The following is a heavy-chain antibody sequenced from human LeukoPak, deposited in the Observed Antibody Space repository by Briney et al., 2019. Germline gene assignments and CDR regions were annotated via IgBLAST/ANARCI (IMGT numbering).Heavy chain of an antibody. CDR3: ARDQADSSGYYYFDY. J-gene: IGHJ4*02. V-gene: IGHV3-11*01. Sequence: GGSLRLSCAASGFTFSDYYMSWIRQAPGKGLEWVSYISSSGSTIYYADSVKGRSTISRDNAKNSLYLQMNSLRAEDTAVYYCARDQADSSGYYYFDYWGQGTLVTVSS. CDR2: ISSSGSTI. D-gene: IGHD3-22*01. CDR1: GFTFSDYY.